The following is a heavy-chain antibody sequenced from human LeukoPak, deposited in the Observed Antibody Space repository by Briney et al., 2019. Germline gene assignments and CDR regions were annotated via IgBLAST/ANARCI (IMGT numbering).Heavy chain of an antibody. Sequence: PGGSLRLSCEASGFIFDNYALHWVRQAPGKGLEWVSGMSWNSVVVGYADSVKGRFTISRDSAKNSLYLLMNSLRAENTAFYYCAKDISGTGWATSFDSWGQGTLVTVSS. J-gene: IGHJ4*02. CDR2: MSWNSVVV. D-gene: IGHD6-19*01. V-gene: IGHV3-9*01. CDR1: GFIFDNYA. CDR3: AKDISGTGWATSFDS.